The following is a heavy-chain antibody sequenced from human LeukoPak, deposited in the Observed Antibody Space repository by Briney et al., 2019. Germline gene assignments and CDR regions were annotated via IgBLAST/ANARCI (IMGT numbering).Heavy chain of an antibody. CDR2: SDPEDGET. Sequence: ASVKVSCKVSGYTLTELSMHWVRQAPGKGLEWMGGSDPEDGETIYAQKFQGRVTMTEDTSTDTAYMELSSLRSEDTAVYYCATATVTERDDAFDIWGQGTMVTVSS. V-gene: IGHV1-24*01. CDR3: ATATVTERDDAFDI. D-gene: IGHD4-17*01. J-gene: IGHJ3*02. CDR1: GYTLTELS.